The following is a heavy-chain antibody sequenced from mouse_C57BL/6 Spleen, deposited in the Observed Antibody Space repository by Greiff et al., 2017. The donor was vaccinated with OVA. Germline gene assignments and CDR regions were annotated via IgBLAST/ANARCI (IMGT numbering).Heavy chain of an antibody. Sequence: EVKLVESGGGLVQPGGSLSLSCAASGFTFTDYYMSWVRQPPGKALEWLGFIRNKANGYTTEYSASVKGRFTISRDNSQSILYLQMNALRAEDSATYYCARSLGDYYAMDYWGQGTSVTVSS. J-gene: IGHJ4*01. CDR2: IRNKANGYTT. CDR3: ARSLGDYYAMDY. CDR1: GFTFTDYY. D-gene: IGHD3-1*01. V-gene: IGHV7-3*01.